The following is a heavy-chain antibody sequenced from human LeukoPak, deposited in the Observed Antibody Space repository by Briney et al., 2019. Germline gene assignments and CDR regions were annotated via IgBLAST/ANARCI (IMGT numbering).Heavy chain of an antibody. CDR3: ARGEAMVRGVASFDI. J-gene: IGHJ3*02. D-gene: IGHD3-10*01. CDR1: GFTFSSYS. Sequence: GGSLRLSCAASGFTFSSYSMNWVRQAPGKGLEWVSSISSSSYIYYADSVKGRFTISRDNAKNSLYLQMNSLRAEDTAVYYRARGEAMVRGVASFDIWGQGTMVTVSS. V-gene: IGHV3-21*01. CDR2: ISSSSYI.